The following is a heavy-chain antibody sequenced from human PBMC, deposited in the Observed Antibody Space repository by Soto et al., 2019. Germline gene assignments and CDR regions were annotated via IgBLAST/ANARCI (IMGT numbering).Heavy chain of an antibody. J-gene: IGHJ5*02. CDR3: AREREYDFWSGYKNWFDP. CDR2: IYTSGST. V-gene: IGHV4-4*07. CDR1: GGSISSYY. D-gene: IGHD3-3*01. Sequence: QVQLQESGPGLVKPSETLSLTCTVSGGSISSYYWSWVRHPAGKGLGWIGRIYTSGSTNYNPSLKSRVTMAVDTAKNQCSLKLSSVTAADTAVYYCAREREYDFWSGYKNWFDPWGQGTLDTVSS.